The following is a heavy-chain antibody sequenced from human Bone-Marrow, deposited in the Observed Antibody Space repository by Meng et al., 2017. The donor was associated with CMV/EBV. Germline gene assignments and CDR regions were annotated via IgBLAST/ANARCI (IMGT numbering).Heavy chain of an antibody. CDR3: ARGFGVVTAYFDY. V-gene: IGHV1-69*10. CDR2: IIPILGIA. CDR1: GGTFSSYA. Sequence: SVKVSCKASGGTFSSYAISWVRQAPGQGLEWMGGIIPILGIANYAQKFQGRVTITADKSTSTAYMELNSLRSEDTAVSYCARGFGVVTAYFDYWGQGTLVTVYS. D-gene: IGHD3-3*01. J-gene: IGHJ4*02.